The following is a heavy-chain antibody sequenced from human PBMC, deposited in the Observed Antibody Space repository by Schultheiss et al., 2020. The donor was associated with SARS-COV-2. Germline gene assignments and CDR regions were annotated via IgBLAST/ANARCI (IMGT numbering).Heavy chain of an antibody. CDR3: ARGRTDTAMVTRWFDP. CDR2: IYYSGST. J-gene: IGHJ5*02. Sequence: SETLSLTCTVSGGSISSSSYYWGWIRQPPGKGLEWIGSIYYSGSTYYNPSLKSRVTISVDTSKNQFSLKLSSVTAADTAVYYCARGRTDTAMVTRWFDPWGQGTLVTVSS. D-gene: IGHD5-18*01. CDR1: GGSISSSSYY. V-gene: IGHV4-39*01.